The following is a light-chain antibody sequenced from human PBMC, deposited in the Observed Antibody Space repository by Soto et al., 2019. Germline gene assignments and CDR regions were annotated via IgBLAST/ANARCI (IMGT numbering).Light chain of an antibody. CDR1: QSVSSSY. J-gene: IGKJ1*01. CDR3: QQYDKWPQT. Sequence: EIVLTQSPGTLSLSPGERATLFCRASQSVSSSYLAWYQQKPGQAPRLLIHGASSRATGIPDRFSGSGSGTDFTLTISRLEPDDFATYYCQQYDKWPQTFGQGTKV. CDR2: GAS. V-gene: IGKV3-20*01.